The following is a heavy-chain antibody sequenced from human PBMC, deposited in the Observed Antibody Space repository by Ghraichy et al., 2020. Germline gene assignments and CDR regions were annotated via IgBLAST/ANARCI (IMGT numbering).Heavy chain of an antibody. CDR3: ARGSRVVRFFYYDGMDV. J-gene: IGHJ6*02. D-gene: IGHD4-23*01. V-gene: IGHV3-48*02. CDR2: ITSSSRTI. Sequence: EGSLRLSCVGSGSTFSSYSMNWVRQSPGKGLEWVSYITSSSRTIWYADSVKGRFTISRDNAQNSLYLQMTSLRDEDTAVYYCARGSRVVRFFYYDGMDVWGQGTTVTVSS. CDR1: GSTFSSYS.